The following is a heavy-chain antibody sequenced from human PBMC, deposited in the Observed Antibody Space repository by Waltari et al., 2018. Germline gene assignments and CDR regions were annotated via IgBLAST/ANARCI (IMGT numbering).Heavy chain of an antibody. CDR3: ARSPRRGDSNAFDI. CDR1: GGSISSYY. Sequence: QVQLQESGPGLVKPSETLSLTCTVSGGSISSYYWSWIRQPPGKGLDWIGYIYYSGSTNSTPSLKSRVTISVDTSKNQFSLKLSSVTAADTAVYYCARSPRRGDSNAFDIWGQGTMVTVSS. CDR2: IYYSGST. V-gene: IGHV4-59*01. D-gene: IGHD3-16*01. J-gene: IGHJ3*02.